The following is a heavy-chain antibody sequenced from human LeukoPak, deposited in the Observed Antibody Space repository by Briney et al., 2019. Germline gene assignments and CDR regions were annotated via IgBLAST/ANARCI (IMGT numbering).Heavy chain of an antibody. CDR2: INPNSGGT. Sequence: ASVKVSCKASGYTFTVYYMHWVRQAPGQGLEWMGWINPNSGGTNYAQKFQGRVTMTRDTSISTAYMELSRLRSDDTAVYYCAGGYSYGTDAFDIWGQGTMVTVSS. D-gene: IGHD5-18*01. V-gene: IGHV1-2*02. J-gene: IGHJ3*02. CDR1: GYTFTVYY. CDR3: AGGYSYGTDAFDI.